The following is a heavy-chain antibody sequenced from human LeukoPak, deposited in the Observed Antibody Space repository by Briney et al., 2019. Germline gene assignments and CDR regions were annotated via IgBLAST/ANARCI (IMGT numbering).Heavy chain of an antibody. CDR3: ARXRLWFGELLLPRDGFDP. V-gene: IGHV1-69*13. D-gene: IGHD3-10*01. J-gene: IGHJ5*02. CDR1: GGTFSSYA. Sequence: ASVKVSCKASGGTFSSYAISWVRQAPGQGLEWMGGIIPIFGTANYAQKFQGRVTITADESTSTAYMELSSLRSEDTAVYYCARXRLWFGELLLPRDGFDPWGQGTLVTVSS. CDR2: IIPIFGTA.